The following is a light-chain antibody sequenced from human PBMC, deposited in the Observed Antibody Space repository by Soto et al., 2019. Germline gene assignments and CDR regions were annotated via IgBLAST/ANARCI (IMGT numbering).Light chain of an antibody. Sequence: ELLWTQYTGTLSLSPGARATLSCRSSQSVSSSYLAWYQQKPGQAPRLLIYGASTRATGIAARFSGSGSGTEFTLTISSLQSEEFGFYYCQEYNKGPVTFGEGNKAAIK. CDR3: QEYNKGPVT. CDR2: GAS. CDR1: QSVSSSY. V-gene: IGKV3-15*01. J-gene: IGKJ1*01.